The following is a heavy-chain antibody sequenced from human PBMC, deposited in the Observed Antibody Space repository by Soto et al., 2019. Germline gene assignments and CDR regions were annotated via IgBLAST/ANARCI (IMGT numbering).Heavy chain of an antibody. CDR1: GYTFTGYY. J-gene: IGHJ4*02. V-gene: IGHV1-2*02. CDR3: ARESGGAVEWLQPGGFGY. CDR2: INPNSGGT. Sequence: ASVKVSCKASGYTFTGYYMHWVRQAPGQGLEWMGWINPNSGGTNYAQKFQGRVTMTRDTSISTAYMELSRLRSDDTAVYYCARESGGAVEWLQPGGFGYWGQGTLVTVSS. D-gene: IGHD2-15*01.